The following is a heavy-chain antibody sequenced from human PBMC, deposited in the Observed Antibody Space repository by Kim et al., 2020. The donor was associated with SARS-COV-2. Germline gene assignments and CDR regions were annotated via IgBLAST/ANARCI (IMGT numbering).Heavy chain of an antibody. J-gene: IGHJ4*02. CDR1: GGSVNSGDY. Sequence: SETLSLTCTVSGGSVNSGDYWTWICQHPGKGLEWIGYFHERGHTFYNPSLKSRVTVSVDTAKNQFSLRLNSVTAADTAIYYCARGELLWDSWGRGTLVTVSS. D-gene: IGHD1-26*01. V-gene: IGHV4-31*03. CDR3: ARGELLWDS. CDR2: FHERGHT.